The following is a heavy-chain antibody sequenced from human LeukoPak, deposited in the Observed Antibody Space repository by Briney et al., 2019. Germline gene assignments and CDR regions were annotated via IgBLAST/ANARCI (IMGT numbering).Heavy chain of an antibody. CDR2: FDPEDGET. CDR3: AALELLWFGELFWDY. D-gene: IGHD3-10*01. V-gene: IGHV1-24*01. CDR1: GYTLTELS. Sequence: ASVKVSCKVSGYTLTELSMHWVRQAPGKGLEWMGGFDPEDGETIYAQKFQGRVTMTEDTSTDTAYMELGSLRSEDTAVYYCAALELLWFGELFWDYWGQGTLVTVSS. J-gene: IGHJ4*02.